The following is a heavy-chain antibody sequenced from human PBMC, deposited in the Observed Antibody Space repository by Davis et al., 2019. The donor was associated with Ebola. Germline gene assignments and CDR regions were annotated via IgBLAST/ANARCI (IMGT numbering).Heavy chain of an antibody. CDR3: ARRGGWSGAFLDY. Sequence: GKSLKISCKGSGYTFTTYWIGWVRQMPGKGLEWMGIIYPGDSDTRYSPSFQGQVTISADKSISTAYLQWSSLKASDTAMYYCARRGGWSGAFLDYWGQGTLVTVSS. CDR2: IYPGDSDT. D-gene: IGHD3-3*02. V-gene: IGHV5-51*01. J-gene: IGHJ4*02. CDR1: GYTFTTYW.